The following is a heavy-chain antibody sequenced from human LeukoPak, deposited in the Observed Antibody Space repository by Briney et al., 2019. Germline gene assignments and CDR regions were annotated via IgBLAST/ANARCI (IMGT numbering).Heavy chain of an antibody. CDR2: INHSGST. CDR3: ARPRRGSSTSWYFDL. Sequence: TSETLSLTCAVYGGSFSGHYWSWIRQPPGKGLEWIGEINHSGSTNYNPSLKSRVTISVDTSKNQFSLKLSSVTAADTAVYYCARPRRGSSTSWYFDLWGRGTLVTVSS. D-gene: IGHD2-2*01. V-gene: IGHV4-34*01. J-gene: IGHJ2*01. CDR1: GGSFSGHY.